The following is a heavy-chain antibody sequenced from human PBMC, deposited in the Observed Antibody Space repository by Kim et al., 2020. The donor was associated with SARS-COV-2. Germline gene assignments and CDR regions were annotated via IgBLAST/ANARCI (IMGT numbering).Heavy chain of an antibody. V-gene: IGHV4-59*01. CDR2: VSYSGST. CDR3: ARADNYYDTSGYVFDY. D-gene: IGHD3-22*01. Sequence: SETLSLTCTVSGGSISAYYWSWIRQPPGKGLEWIGYVSYSGSTNYNPSLKSRVSISVDTSKNQLSLRLTFVTAADTAIYYCARADNYYDTSGYVFDYWGQGTQVPVSS. J-gene: IGHJ4*02. CDR1: GGSISAYY.